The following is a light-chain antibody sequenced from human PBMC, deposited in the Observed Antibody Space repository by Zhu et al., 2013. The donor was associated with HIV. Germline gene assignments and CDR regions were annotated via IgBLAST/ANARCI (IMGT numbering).Light chain of an antibody. CDR2: GAS. CDR1: QSVSSSY. J-gene: IGKJ1*01. Sequence: EIVLTQSPGTLSLSPGERATLSCRASQSVSSSYLAWYQQKPGQPPRLLIYGASSRATGVPARFSGSGSGTDFTLTISSPQSEDLAVYYCQHYSNWPPWTFGQGTKVEIK. CDR3: QHYSNWPPWT. V-gene: IGKV3-20*01.